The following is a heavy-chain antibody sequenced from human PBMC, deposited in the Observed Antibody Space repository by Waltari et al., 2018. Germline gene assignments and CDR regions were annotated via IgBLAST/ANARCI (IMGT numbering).Heavy chain of an antibody. Sequence: QVQLVQSGAEVKKPGASVKVSCKASGYTFTSYYMHWVRQAPGQGLEWVGIIRPRGGSKSYGQKFQGRVTMTRDTSTSTVYMELSSLRSEDTAVYYCARQPVSKYGDDYYGMDVWGQGTTVTVSS. CDR3: ARQPVSKYGDDYYGMDV. CDR2: IRPRGGSK. J-gene: IGHJ6*02. V-gene: IGHV1-46*01. D-gene: IGHD4-17*01. CDR1: GYTFTSYY.